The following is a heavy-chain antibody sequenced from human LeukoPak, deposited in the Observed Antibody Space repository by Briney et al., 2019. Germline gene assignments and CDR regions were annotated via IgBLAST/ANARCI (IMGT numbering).Heavy chain of an antibody. J-gene: IGHJ4*02. V-gene: IGHV3-23*01. CDR3: AKSDILTGYGRYYFDY. D-gene: IGHD3-9*01. CDR2: ISGSGGST. CDR1: GFTFSSYG. Sequence: GGSLRLSCAASGFTFSSYGMSWVRQAPGKGLEWVSAISGSGGSTYYADSVKGRFTISRDNSKNTLYLQMNSLRAEDTAVYHCAKSDILTGYGRYYFDYWGQGTLVTVSS.